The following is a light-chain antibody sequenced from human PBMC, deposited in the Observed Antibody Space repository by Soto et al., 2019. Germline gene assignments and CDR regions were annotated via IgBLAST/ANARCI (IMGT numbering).Light chain of an antibody. Sequence: QSVLTQPASVSGSPGQSITISCTGTSSDVGSYNLVSWYQQHPGKAPKLMIYEGIQRPSEVSNRFSGSKSGNTASLTISGLQAEDEADYYCCSYAGSSSPYVFGTGTKLTVL. CDR2: EGI. CDR1: SSDVGSYNL. CDR3: CSYAGSSSPYV. V-gene: IGLV2-23*01. J-gene: IGLJ1*01.